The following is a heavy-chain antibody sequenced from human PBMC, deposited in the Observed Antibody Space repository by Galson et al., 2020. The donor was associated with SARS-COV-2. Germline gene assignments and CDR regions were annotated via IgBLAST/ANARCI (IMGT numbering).Heavy chain of an antibody. Sequence: LSLTCAASGFTFSNYWMHWVRQAPGKGLVWVSHINNDGSVTNYADSVEGRFTLSRDNAKNTLFLQMNSLSPEDTAVYYCGRDVVRSPAAWGQGTLVTVSS. J-gene: IGHJ5*02. CDR3: GRDVVRSPAA. V-gene: IGHV3-74*01. CDR2: INNDGSVT. D-gene: IGHD2-21*01. CDR1: GFTFSNYW.